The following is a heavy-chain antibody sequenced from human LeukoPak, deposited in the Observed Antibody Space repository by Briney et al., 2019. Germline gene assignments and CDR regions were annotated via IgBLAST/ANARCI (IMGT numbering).Heavy chain of an antibody. CDR1: GYTFSNYG. J-gene: IGHJ4*02. CDR3: ARIHDFWHGYQGVFHDY. V-gene: IGHV1-18*01. CDR2: ISGYNGNT. D-gene: IGHD3-3*01. Sequence: ASVKVSCKTSGYTFSNYGVSWVRQAPGQGLEWMGWISGYNGNTDYGQKFQGRVAMTTDTSTTTVYMELRSLRFDDTAVYYCARIHDFWHGYQGVFHDYWGQRTLVTVSS.